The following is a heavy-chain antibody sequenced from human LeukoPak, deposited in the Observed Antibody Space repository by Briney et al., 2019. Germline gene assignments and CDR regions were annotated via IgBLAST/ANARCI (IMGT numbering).Heavy chain of an antibody. V-gene: IGHV3-21*06. D-gene: IGHD1-26*01. CDR1: GFTFSRCS. CDR2: ISSPSRFI. CDR3: ARDLTVGSTPDYFDY. J-gene: IGHJ4*02. Sequence: GGSLRLSCAGSGFTFSRCSMNWVRQAPGKGLEWVSSISSPSRFIYYSDSVKGRFTISRDNAQNSVHPQMNDLRVEDTAVYYCARDLTVGSTPDYFDYWGQGVLVTVSS.